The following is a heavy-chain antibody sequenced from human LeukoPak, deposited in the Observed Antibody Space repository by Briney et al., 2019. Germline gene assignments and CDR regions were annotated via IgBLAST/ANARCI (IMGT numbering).Heavy chain of an antibody. D-gene: IGHD4-11*01. CDR2: IYYSGST. CDR3: ARDGKRVTRGQVTFDAFDI. CDR1: GGSISSYY. J-gene: IGHJ3*02. V-gene: IGHV4-59*12. Sequence: PSETLSLTCTVSGGSISSYYWSWIRQPPGKGLEWIGYIYYSGSTNYNPSLKSRVTISVDTSKNQFSLKLSSVTAADTAVYYCARDGKRVTRGQVTFDAFDIWGQGTMATVSS.